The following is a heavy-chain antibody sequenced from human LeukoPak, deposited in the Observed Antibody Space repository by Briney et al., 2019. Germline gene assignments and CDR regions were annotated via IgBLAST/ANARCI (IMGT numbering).Heavy chain of an antibody. CDR3: ARDYRVSWGTTDYFDY. J-gene: IGHJ4*02. CDR2: MNPNSGNT. Sequence: ASVKVSCKASGYTFTSYDINWVRQATGQGLEWMGWMNPNSGNTGYAQKFQGRVTMTRNTSISTAYMELSSLRSEDTAVYYCARDYRVSWGTTDYFDYWGQGTLVTVSS. V-gene: IGHV1-8*01. CDR1: GYTFTSYD. D-gene: IGHD3-16*01.